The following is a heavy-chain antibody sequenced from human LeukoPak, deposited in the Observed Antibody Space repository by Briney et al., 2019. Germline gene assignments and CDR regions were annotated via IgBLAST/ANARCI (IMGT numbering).Heavy chain of an antibody. CDR1: GGTFSSYA. CDR2: IIPIFGTA. D-gene: IGHD3-10*01. J-gene: IGHJ3*02. CDR3: ARGGLQYYYGSGSYHDAFDI. V-gene: IGHV1-69*13. Sequence: SVKVSCKASGGTFSSYAISWVRQSPGQGLEWMGGIIPIFGTANYAQKFQGRVTITADESTSTAYMELSSLRSEDTAVYYCARGGLQYYYGSGSYHDAFDIWGQGTMVTVSS.